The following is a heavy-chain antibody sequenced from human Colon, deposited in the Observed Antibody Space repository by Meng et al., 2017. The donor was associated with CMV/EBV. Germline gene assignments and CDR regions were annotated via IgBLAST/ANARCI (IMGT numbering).Heavy chain of an antibody. CDR2: ISLNSIG. CDR1: GFRFDHYA. J-gene: IGHJ6*02. V-gene: IGHV3-9*01. D-gene: IGHD3-10*01. CDR3: VKDMHVTNWGSGGLDV. Sequence: SLKISCVGSGFRFDHYAMHWVRQVPGKGLEWVSGISLNSIGEYSESVKGRFTISRDNAKNSLYLQMNSLKPEDTALYYCVKDMHVTNWGSGGLDVWGQGTTVTVSS.